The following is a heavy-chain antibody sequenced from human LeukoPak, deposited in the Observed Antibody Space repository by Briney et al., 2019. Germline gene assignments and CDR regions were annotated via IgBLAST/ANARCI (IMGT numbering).Heavy chain of an antibody. CDR2: INPNSGGT. Sequence: ASVKVSRKASGYSFTGYYMHWVRQAPGQGLEWMGWINPNSGGTNYAQKFQGRVTMTRDTSISTAHMELSRLRSDDTAVYYCTRGKDFGYNWFDPWGQGTLVTVSS. CDR3: TRGKDFGYNWFDP. V-gene: IGHV1-2*02. CDR1: GYSFTGYY. J-gene: IGHJ5*02. D-gene: IGHD3-10*01.